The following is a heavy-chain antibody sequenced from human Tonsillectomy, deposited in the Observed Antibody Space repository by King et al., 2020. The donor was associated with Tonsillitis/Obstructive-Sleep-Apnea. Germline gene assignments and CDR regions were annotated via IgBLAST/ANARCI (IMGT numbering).Heavy chain of an antibody. CDR1: AYTFTNYG. Sequence: QLVQSGAEVKKPGASVKVSCKASAYTFTNYGISWVRQAPGQGLEWMGWISAYNGNTNYAQKLQGRVTMTTDTSTSTAYMEVRSRRSDDTAVYYCARDSMSHYYDSSGYYTFNYWGQGTLVTVSS. J-gene: IGHJ4*02. V-gene: IGHV1-18*01. CDR3: ARDSMSHYYDSSGYYTFNY. D-gene: IGHD3-22*01. CDR2: ISAYNGNT.